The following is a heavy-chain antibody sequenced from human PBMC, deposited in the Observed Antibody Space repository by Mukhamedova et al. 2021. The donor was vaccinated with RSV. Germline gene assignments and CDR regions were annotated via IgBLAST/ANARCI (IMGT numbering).Heavy chain of an antibody. CDR2: SNGGRT. V-gene: IGHV3-43*01. Sequence: SNGGRTYYADSVKGRFTISRDKSKNSLYLQMNSLRTEDTALYYCTTFHPPKDWGRGTLVTVSS. J-gene: IGHJ4*02. CDR3: TTFHPPKD.